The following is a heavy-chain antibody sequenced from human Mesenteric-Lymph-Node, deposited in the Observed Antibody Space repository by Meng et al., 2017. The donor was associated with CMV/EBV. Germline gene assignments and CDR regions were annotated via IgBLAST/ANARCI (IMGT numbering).Heavy chain of an antibody. CDR1: GFTFGDYA. J-gene: IGHJ6*02. CDR3: TREWDSSSAPLDYYGMDV. Sequence: GGSLRLSCTASGFTFGDYAMSWVRQAPGKGLEWVGFIRSKAYGGTTEYAASVKGRFTISRDDSKSIAYLQMNSLKTEDTAVYYCTREWDSSSAPLDYYGMDVWGQGTTVTVSS. D-gene: IGHD6-6*01. CDR2: IRSKAYGGTT. V-gene: IGHV3-49*04.